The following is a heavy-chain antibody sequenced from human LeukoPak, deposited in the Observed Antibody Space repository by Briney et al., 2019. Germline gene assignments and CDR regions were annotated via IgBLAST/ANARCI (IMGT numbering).Heavy chain of an antibody. CDR3: AHQTYYDILTGYYIKAFDI. Sequence: SGPTLVNPTQTLTLTCTFSGFSLSTSGVGVGWIRQPPGKALEWLALIYWDDDKRYSPSLKSRLTITKDTSKNQVVLTMTNMDPVDTATYYCAHQTYYDILTGYYIKAFDIWGQGTMVTVSS. CDR2: IYWDDDK. J-gene: IGHJ3*02. CDR1: GFSLSTSGVG. V-gene: IGHV2-5*02. D-gene: IGHD3-9*01.